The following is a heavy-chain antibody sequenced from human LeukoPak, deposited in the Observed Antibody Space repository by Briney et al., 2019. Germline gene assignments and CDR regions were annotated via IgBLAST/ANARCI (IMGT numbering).Heavy chain of an antibody. CDR2: MNPNSGNT. D-gene: IGHD3-3*01. CDR3: ARGVFGVVITFDY. V-gene: IGHV1-8*01. J-gene: IGHJ4*02. CDR1: GYTFTSYD. Sequence: EASVKVSCKASGYTFTSYDIHWVRQATGQGLEWMGWMNPNSGNTGYAQKFQGRVTMTRNTSISTAYMELSSLRSEDTAVYYCARGVFGVVITFDYWGQGTLVTVSS.